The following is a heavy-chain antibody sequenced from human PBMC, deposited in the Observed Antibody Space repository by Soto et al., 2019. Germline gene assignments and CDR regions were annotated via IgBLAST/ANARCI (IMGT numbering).Heavy chain of an antibody. V-gene: IGHV4-59*01. Sequence: SDTLALTSSGSGGSISDYYWSWIRQPPGKGLEWIGYTYYGWNTNYNPSLKSRVTISVDTSKNQFSLKLISVTAADTAVYYCARDREYYDSSGLYFDYRGKGTL. CDR1: GGSISDYY. J-gene: IGHJ4*02. D-gene: IGHD3-22*01. CDR2: TYYGWNT. CDR3: ARDREYYDSSGLYFDY.